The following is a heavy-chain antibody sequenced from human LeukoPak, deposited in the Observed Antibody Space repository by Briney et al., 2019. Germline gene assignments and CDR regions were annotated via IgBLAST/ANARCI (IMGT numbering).Heavy chain of an antibody. D-gene: IGHD3-10*01. CDR2: TNEHGTII. CDR1: GFSFSNYW. CDR3: VVDLSGSADY. J-gene: IGHJ4*01. Sequence: GSLRLSCAASGFSFSNYWFHWVRQAPGEGLVWVSRTNEHGTIINYADSVKGRFTISRDNAKNTLYLQMNSLRTEDSALYYCVVDLSGSADYWGHGTLVTVSS. V-gene: IGHV3-74*01.